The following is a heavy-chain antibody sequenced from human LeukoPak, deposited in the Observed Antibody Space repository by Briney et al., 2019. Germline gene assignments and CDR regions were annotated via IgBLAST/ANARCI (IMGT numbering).Heavy chain of an antibody. CDR1: GYTFTGYY. J-gene: IGHJ5*02. V-gene: IGHV1-2*02. Sequence: VKVSFKASGYTFTGYYIHWVRPAPGQGLEWMGWINPNNGDTNYAQKFQGRVTITADKSTSTAYMELSSLRSEDTTVYYCARCESSGGPWGQGTLVTVSS. D-gene: IGHD3-10*01. CDR3: ARCESSGGP. CDR2: INPNNGDT.